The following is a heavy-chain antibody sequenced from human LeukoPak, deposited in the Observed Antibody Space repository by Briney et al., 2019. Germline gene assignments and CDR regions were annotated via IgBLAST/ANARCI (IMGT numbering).Heavy chain of an antibody. CDR1: GFTFSSYA. CDR2: ISYDGSNK. J-gene: IGHJ6*02. V-gene: IGHV3-30*04. D-gene: IGHD5-18*01. Sequence: GGSLRLSCAASGFTFSSYAMHWVRRAPGKGLEWVAVISYDGSNKYYADSVKGRFTISRDNSKNTLYLQMNSLRAEDTAVYYCARTDTAMVTGYYYYYYGMDVWGQGTTVTVSS. CDR3: ARTDTAMVTGYYYYYYGMDV.